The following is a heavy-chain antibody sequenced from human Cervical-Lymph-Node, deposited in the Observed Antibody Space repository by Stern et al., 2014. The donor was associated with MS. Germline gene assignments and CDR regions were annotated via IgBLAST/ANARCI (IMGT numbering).Heavy chain of an antibody. J-gene: IGHJ4*02. Sequence: QVQMVQSGGGVVQPGRSLRLSCAASGFAFRRYALHWVRQAPGTGLEWVAFISYDGRYKYYTDSVKGRFTVSRDNSNNTVDLEMNSLRLEDTAVYYCAKGGSGSYWDWGQGSLVTVSS. CDR3: AKGGSGSYWD. V-gene: IGHV3-30*04. D-gene: IGHD1-26*01. CDR2: ISYDGRYK. CDR1: GFAFRRYA.